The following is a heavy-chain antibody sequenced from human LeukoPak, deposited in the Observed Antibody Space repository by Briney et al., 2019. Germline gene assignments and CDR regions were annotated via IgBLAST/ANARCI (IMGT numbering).Heavy chain of an antibody. CDR1: GFTFSSYS. Sequence: GGSLRLSCAASGFTFSSYSMNWVRQAPGKGLEWVSYISSSSSTIYYADSVKGRFTISRDNAKNSLYLQTNSLRAEDTAVYYCARSPLEVGANSDAFDIWGQGTMVTVSS. CDR2: ISSSSSTI. V-gene: IGHV3-48*01. J-gene: IGHJ3*02. CDR3: ARSPLEVGANSDAFDI. D-gene: IGHD1-26*01.